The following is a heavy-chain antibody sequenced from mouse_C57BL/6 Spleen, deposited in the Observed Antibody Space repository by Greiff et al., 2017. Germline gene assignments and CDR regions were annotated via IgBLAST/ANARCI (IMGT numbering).Heavy chain of an antibody. CDR1: GISITTGNYR. CDR3: ARDGGYDGYFDY. Sequence: EVKLVESGPGLVKPSQTVFLTCTVTGISITTGNYRWSWIRQFPGNKLKWIGYIYYSGSITYNPSLTSRTTSTRDSPKNQFFLEMNSLTAEDTATYYCARDGGYDGYFDYWGQGTTLTVSS. J-gene: IGHJ2*01. V-gene: IGHV3-5*01. CDR2: IYYSGSI. D-gene: IGHD2-3*01.